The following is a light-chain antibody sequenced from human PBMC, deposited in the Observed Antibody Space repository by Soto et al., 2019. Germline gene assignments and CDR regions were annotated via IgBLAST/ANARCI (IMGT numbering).Light chain of an antibody. Sequence: EIVLTQSPGTLYLSPGERATLSCRASQSVSSNLAWYQQKPGQATSLIIYGASTRANGIPARFSGSGSGTEFTLTISSLQSEDFAFYYCQQYNNWPPWTFGQGTKVDI. CDR2: GAS. J-gene: IGKJ1*01. V-gene: IGKV3-15*01. CDR3: QQYNNWPPWT. CDR1: QSVSSN.